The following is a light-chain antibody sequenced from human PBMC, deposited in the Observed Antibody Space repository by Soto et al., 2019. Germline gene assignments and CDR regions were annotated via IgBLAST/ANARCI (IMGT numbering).Light chain of an antibody. J-gene: IGKJ2*01. Sequence: IQMTQSPSSLSASVGDGVTLTCRASHTIATYLNWYQQKPGQVPEVLIYGASRLHAGVPSRFTGSGYGTDFTLTINNLQPEDFAIYYCQQFYYYPHTFGQGTKLEVK. CDR3: QQFYYYPHT. CDR1: HTIATY. CDR2: GAS. V-gene: IGKV1-39*01.